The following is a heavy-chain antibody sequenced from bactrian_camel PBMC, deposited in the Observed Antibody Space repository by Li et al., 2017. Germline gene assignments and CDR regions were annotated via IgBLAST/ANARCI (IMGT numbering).Heavy chain of an antibody. V-gene: IGHV3S60*01. D-gene: IGHD5*01. Sequence: HVQLVESGGGLVQPEGSLRLSCTASGLTFDDYAMGWFRQAPGKEREGVSCINRYGGTTYYADSVKGRFAISRDNAKNTVYLQMNSLKPEDTALCYCSVATTSATFNYWGQGTQVTVS. CDR2: INRYGGTT. CDR1: GLTFDDYA. CDR3: SVATTSATFNY. J-gene: IGHJ4*01.